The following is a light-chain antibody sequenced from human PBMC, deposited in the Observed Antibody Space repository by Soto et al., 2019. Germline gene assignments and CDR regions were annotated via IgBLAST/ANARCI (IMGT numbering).Light chain of an antibody. V-gene: IGKV3-20*01. CDR3: LQHNSYPWA. CDR1: QSVSNDF. CDR2: GAS. J-gene: IGKJ1*01. Sequence: EIVLTQSPGILSLSPGQRVTLSCRASQSVSNDFLAWYQQKPGQAPRLLIYGASTRATDVPDRFSGSGSGADFTLTISRLEPEDFAVYYCLQHNSYPWAFGQGTKVEIK.